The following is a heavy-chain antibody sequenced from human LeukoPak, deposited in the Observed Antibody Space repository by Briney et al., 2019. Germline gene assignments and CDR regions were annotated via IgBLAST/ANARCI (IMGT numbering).Heavy chain of an antibody. D-gene: IGHD2-15*01. CDR1: GITFSNAC. CDR3: AKTSGILLVPAAFDY. V-gene: IGHV3-23*01. Sequence: GGSLRLSCAASGITFSNACMTWVRQAPGKGLEWVSGTSGSGGNTYYADSVKGRFTLSRDNAKNTLHLQMNSLRADDTAVYYCAKTSGILLVPAAFDYWGQGTLVTVSS. J-gene: IGHJ4*02. CDR2: TSGSGGNT.